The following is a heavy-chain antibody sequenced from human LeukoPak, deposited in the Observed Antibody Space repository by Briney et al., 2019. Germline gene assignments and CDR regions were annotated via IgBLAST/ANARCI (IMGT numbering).Heavy chain of an antibody. Sequence: KPSETLSLTCTVSGGSISSSSYYWGWIRQPPGKGLEWIGSIYYSGSTYYNPSLKSRVTISVDTSKNQFSLKLSSVTAADTAVYYCARDLRFDRGIDYWGQGTLVTVSS. CDR3: ARDLRFDRGIDY. CDR1: GGSISSSSYY. D-gene: IGHD3-10*01. V-gene: IGHV4-39*07. CDR2: IYYSGST. J-gene: IGHJ4*02.